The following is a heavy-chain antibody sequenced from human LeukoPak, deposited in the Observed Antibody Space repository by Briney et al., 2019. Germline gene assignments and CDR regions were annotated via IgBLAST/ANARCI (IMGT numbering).Heavy chain of an antibody. V-gene: IGHV3-33*01. J-gene: IGHJ5*02. CDR2: IWYDGSNE. D-gene: IGHD1-26*01. CDR3: ARAGGVGARWFDP. CDR1: GFTFSSYG. Sequence: PGGSLRLSCAASGFTFSSYGMHWVRQALGKGLEWVAVIWYDGSNEYYADSVKGRFTISRDNSKNTLYLQMNSLRAEDTAVYYCARAGGVGARWFDPWGQGTLVTVSS.